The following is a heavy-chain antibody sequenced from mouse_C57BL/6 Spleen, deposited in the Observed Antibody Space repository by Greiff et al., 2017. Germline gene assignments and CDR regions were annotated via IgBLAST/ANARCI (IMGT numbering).Heavy chain of an antibody. D-gene: IGHD2-1*01. CDR1: GYTFTDYN. V-gene: IGHV1-22*01. CDR2: INPNNGGT. Sequence: LVESGASVKMSCKASGYTFTDYNMHWVKQSHGKSLEWIGYINPNNGGTSYNQKFKGKATLTVNKSSSTAYMELRSLTSEDSAVYYCASVYYAWFAYWGQGTLVTVSA. J-gene: IGHJ3*01. CDR3: ASVYYAWFAY.